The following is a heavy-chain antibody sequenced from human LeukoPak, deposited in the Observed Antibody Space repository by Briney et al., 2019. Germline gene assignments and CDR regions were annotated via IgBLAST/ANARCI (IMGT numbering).Heavy chain of an antibody. Sequence: GGSLRLSCAASGFTFSSYSMNWVRQAPGKGLEWVSTIYSGGATYYSDSVRGRFTISRDSSQNTVYLQMNSLRAEDTAVYYCAREGVNYYDSSGYYVVSWGQGTLVTVSS. CDR3: AREGVNYYDSSGYYVVS. D-gene: IGHD3-22*01. J-gene: IGHJ5*02. V-gene: IGHV3-66*01. CDR1: GFTFSSYS. CDR2: IYSGGAT.